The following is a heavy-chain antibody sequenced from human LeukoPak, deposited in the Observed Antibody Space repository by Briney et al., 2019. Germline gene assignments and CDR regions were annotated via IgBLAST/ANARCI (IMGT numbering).Heavy chain of an antibody. J-gene: IGHJ4*02. V-gene: IGHV3-9*01. Sequence: PGESLRLSCAASGFTFDDYAMHWVRQAPGKGLEWVSGISWNSGSIGYADSVKGRFTISRDNAKDSLYLQTNSLRAEDTALYYCAKERGLDSSTSCFDYWGQGTLVTVSS. CDR1: GFTFDDYA. CDR2: ISWNSGSI. CDR3: AKERGLDSSTSCFDY. D-gene: IGHD2-2*01.